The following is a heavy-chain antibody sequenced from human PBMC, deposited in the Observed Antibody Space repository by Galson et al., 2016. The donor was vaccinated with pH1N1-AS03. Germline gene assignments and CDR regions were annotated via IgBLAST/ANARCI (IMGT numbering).Heavy chain of an antibody. CDR3: ARHGLESTLSAWFDP. D-gene: IGHD2-15*01. CDR1: GYNFTGYW. CDR2: IDPRDSDT. Sequence: QSGAEVKKPGESLKISCKGSGYNFTGYWIVWVRQMPGKGLECMGIIDPRDSDTRYSPSFQGQVTISADKSISTAYLQWSSLKASDTAIYYCARHGLESTLSAWFDPWGQGTLVTVSS. V-gene: IGHV5-51*01. J-gene: IGHJ5*02.